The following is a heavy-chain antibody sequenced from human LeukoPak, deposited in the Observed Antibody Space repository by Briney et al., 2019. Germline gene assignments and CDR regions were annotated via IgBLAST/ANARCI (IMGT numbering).Heavy chain of an antibody. CDR3: ASTSGWYEPIDY. CDR1: GFTFSDHG. D-gene: IGHD6-19*01. J-gene: IGHJ4*02. CDR2: IWCDGSNK. Sequence: GRSLRLSCAASGFTFSDHGMHWVRQAPGKGLEWVAIIWCDGSNKYYADSVKGRFTISRDNSKNTLYLQMNSLRAEDTAVYYCASTSGWYEPIDYWGQGTLVTVSS. V-gene: IGHV3-33*01.